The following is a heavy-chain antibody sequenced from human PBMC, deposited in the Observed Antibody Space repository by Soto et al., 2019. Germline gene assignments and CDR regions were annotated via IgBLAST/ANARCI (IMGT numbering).Heavy chain of an antibody. J-gene: IGHJ4*02. CDR3: ARGGPYYDFWSGLPDY. CDR2: ISSNGGST. D-gene: IGHD3-3*01. V-gene: IGHV3-64*07. CDR1: GFTFSSYA. Sequence: EVQLVESGGGLVQPGGSLRLSCAASGFTFSSYAMHWVRQAPGKGLEYVSAISSNGGSTYYADSVKGRFTIPRDNSKNTLYLQMGSLRAEDMAVYYCARGGPYYDFWSGLPDYWGQGTLVTVSS.